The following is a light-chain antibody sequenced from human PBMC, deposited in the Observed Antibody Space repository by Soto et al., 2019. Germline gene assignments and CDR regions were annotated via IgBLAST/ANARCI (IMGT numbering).Light chain of an antibody. CDR3: CSYAGSGPFVV. J-gene: IGLJ2*01. CDR1: SSNVGGYNY. Sequence: QSALTQPASVSGSPGQSITISCTGTSSNVGGYNYVSWYQQHPGKAPKLMIYEVSKRPSGVSNRFSGSKSGNTASLTISGLQAEDEADYYCCSYAGSGPFVVFGGGTKLTVL. CDR2: EVS. V-gene: IGLV2-23*02.